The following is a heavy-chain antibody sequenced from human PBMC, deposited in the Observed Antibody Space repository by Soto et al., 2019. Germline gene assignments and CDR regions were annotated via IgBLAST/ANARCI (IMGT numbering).Heavy chain of an antibody. V-gene: IGHV2-70*04. CDR3: ARMMPDSSGLFDN. D-gene: IGHD3-22*01. J-gene: IGHJ4*02. CDR1: GFALSSYGMR. Sequence: SGPTLVNPTRALTLTCTFSGFALSSYGMRVNWIRQSPGKDLEWLARIDWDDDKFYNTVLKTRLTISKDTSKNQVVLTMSNMDPADTATYYCARMMPDSSGLFDNWGQGTLVTVSS. CDR2: IDWDDDK.